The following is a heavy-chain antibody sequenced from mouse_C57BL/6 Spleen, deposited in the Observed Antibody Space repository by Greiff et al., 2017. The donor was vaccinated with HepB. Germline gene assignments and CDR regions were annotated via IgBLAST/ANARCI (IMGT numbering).Heavy chain of an antibody. CDR3: ARGEYYYGSMFAY. CDR2: IDPSDSET. Sequence: QVQLQQSGAELVRPGSSVKLSCKASGYTFTSYWMHWVKQRPIQGLEWIGNIDPSDSETHYNQKFKDKATLTVDKSSSTAYMQLSSLTSEDSAVYYCARGEYYYGSMFAYWGQGTLVTVSA. CDR1: GYTFTSYW. V-gene: IGHV1-52*01. D-gene: IGHD1-1*01. J-gene: IGHJ3*01.